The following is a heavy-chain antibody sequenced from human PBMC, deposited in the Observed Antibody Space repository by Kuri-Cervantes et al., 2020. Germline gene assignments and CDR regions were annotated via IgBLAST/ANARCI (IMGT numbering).Heavy chain of an antibody. CDR1: GDSVSSNSAA. V-gene: IGHV6-1*01. D-gene: IGHD6-19*01. J-gene: IGHJ5*02. Sequence: SCAISGDSVSSNSAAWNWIRQFPSRGLEWLGRTYYRSKWYSDYAVSVKSRITINPDTSKNQFSLQLNSVTPEDTAVYYCARDRGEWLVGWFDPWGQGTLVTVSS. CDR2: TYYRSKWYS. CDR3: ARDRGEWLVGWFDP.